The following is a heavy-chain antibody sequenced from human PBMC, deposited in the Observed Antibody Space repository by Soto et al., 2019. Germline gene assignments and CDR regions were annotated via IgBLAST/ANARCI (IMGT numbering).Heavy chain of an antibody. V-gene: IGHV3-30*18. CDR2: ISYDGSNK. Sequence: GGSLRLSCAASGFTFSSCGMHWVRQAPGKGLEWVAVISYDGSNKYYADSVKGRFTISRDNSKNTLYLQMNSLRAEDTAVYYCAKEGNWNYVDYYYYYGMDVWAKGPRSPSP. J-gene: IGHJ6*02. CDR1: GFTFSSCG. CDR3: AKEGNWNYVDYYYYYGMDV. D-gene: IGHD1-7*01.